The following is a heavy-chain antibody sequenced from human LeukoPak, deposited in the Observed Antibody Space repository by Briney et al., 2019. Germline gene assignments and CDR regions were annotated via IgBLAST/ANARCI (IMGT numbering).Heavy chain of an antibody. CDR1: GFTFSSYW. Sequence: GGSLRLSCAASGFTFSSYWMSWVRQAPGKGLEWVAVISYDGSNKYYADSVKGRFTISRDNSKNTLYLQMNSLRAEDTAVYYCARSGYSSSWYVSYYYYMDVWGKGTTVTVSS. D-gene: IGHD6-13*01. J-gene: IGHJ6*03. CDR2: ISYDGSNK. V-gene: IGHV3-30*03. CDR3: ARSGYSSSWYVSYYYYMDV.